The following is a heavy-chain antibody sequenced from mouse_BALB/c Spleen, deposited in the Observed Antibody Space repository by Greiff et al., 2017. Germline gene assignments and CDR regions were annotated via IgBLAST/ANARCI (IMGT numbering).Heavy chain of an antibody. CDR3: ARGDYEFYYAMDY. CDR2: IYPGDGDT. V-gene: IGHV1-87*01. J-gene: IGHJ4*01. D-gene: IGHD2-4*01. Sequence: VQLQQSGAELARPGASVKLSCKASGYTFTSYWMQWVKQRPGQGLEWIGAIYPGDGDTRYTQKFKGKATLTADKSSSTAYMQLSSLASEDSAVYYCARGDYEFYYAMDYWGQGTSVTVSS. CDR1: GYTFTSYW.